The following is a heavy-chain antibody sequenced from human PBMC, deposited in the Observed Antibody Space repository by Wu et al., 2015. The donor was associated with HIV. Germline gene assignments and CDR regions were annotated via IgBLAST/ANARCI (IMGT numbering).Heavy chain of an antibody. CDR2: INPSGGST. CDR1: GYTFTSYY. CDR3: TRGPDFDY. V-gene: IGHV1-46*01. Sequence: QVQLVQSGAEVKKPGASVKISCKASGYTFTSYYLHWVRQAPGQGLEWTGIINPSGGSTDYIQKFQGRVTMTRDTSTSTVYMKLSGLTSEDTAVYFCTRGPDFDYWGQGTLVTVSS. J-gene: IGHJ4*02.